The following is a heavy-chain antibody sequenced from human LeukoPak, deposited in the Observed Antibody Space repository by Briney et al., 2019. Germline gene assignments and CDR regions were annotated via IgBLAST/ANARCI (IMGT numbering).Heavy chain of an antibody. CDR3: AKDPSVVVTATLDY. Sequence: GGSLRLSCAASGFTFSSYAMSWVRQAPGKGLEWVSAISGSGGSTYYADSVKGRFTISRDNPKNTLYLQMNSLRAEDTAVYYCAKDPSVVVTATLDYWGQGTLVTVSS. CDR2: ISGSGGST. CDR1: GFTFSSYA. V-gene: IGHV3-23*01. J-gene: IGHJ4*02. D-gene: IGHD2-21*02.